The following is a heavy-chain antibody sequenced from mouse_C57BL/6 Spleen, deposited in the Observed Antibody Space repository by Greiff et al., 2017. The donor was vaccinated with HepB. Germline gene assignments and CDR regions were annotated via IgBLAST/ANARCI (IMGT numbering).Heavy chain of an antibody. D-gene: IGHD1-1*01. CDR3: ARSYYGSSYHYAMDY. CDR1: GFTFSSYA. V-gene: IGHV5-4*03. CDR2: ISDGGSYT. J-gene: IGHJ4*01. Sequence: EVMLVESGGGLVKPGGSLKLSCAASGFTFSSYAMSWVRQTPEKRLEWVATISDGGSYTYYPDNVKGRFTISRDNAKNNLYLQMSHLKSEDTAMYYCARSYYGSSYHYAMDYWGQGTSVTVSS.